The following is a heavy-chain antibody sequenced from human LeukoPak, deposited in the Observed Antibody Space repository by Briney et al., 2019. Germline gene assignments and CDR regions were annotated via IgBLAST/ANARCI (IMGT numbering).Heavy chain of an antibody. V-gene: IGHV3-30*18. D-gene: IGHD6-13*01. J-gene: IGHJ4*02. Sequence: GRSLSLSHAASEFTFRTYGMHWVRQAPGKGLEWVAVISYDGSYKFYADSVKGRFTISRDNSKSTLYLQMNSLRAEDTAVYYCAKDRYSLLLTIDYWGQGTLTTVSS. CDR1: EFTFRTYG. CDR3: AKDRYSLLLTIDY. CDR2: ISYDGSYK.